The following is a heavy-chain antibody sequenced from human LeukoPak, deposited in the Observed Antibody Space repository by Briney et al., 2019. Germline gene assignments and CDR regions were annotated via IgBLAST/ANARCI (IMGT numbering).Heavy chain of an antibody. CDR3: VNDCSSSSCYDY. CDR1: GFTFSSYT. V-gene: IGHV3-21*01. CDR2: ISSSSGYI. D-gene: IGHD2-2*01. J-gene: IGHJ4*02. Sequence: PGGSLRLSCAASGFTFSSYTMNWVRQAPGKGLEWVSSISSSSGYIYYADSVKGRFTIFRDNAKNSLYLQLNSLRAEDTAVYYCVNDCSSSSCYDYWGQGTLVTVSS.